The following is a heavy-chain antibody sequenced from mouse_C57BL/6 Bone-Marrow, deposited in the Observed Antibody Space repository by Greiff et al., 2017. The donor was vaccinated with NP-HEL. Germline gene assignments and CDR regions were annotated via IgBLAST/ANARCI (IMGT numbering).Heavy chain of an antibody. CDR3: AREPDYEYDVGWYFGV. D-gene: IGHD2-4*01. CDR1: GYTFTSYW. Sequence: VKLQQPGAELVRPGSSVKLSCKASGYTFTSYWMHWVKQRPIQGLEWIGNIDPSDSETHYNQKFKDKATLTVDKSSSTAYMQLSSLTSEDSAVYYCAREPDYEYDVGWYFGVWGTGTTVTVSS. V-gene: IGHV1-52*01. CDR2: IDPSDSET. J-gene: IGHJ1*03.